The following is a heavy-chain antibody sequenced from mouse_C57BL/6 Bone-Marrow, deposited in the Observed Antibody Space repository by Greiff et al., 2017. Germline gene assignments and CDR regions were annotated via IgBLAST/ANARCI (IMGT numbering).Heavy chain of an antibody. CDR2: IYPGSGST. D-gene: IGHD2-12*01. Sequence: QVHVKQPGAELVKPGASVKMSCKASGYTFTSYWITWVKQRPGQGLEWIGDIYPGSGSTNYNEKFKSKATPTVDTSSSTAYMQLSSLTSEDSAVYYCARDYSPHFDYWGQGTTLTVSS. CDR3: ARDYSPHFDY. V-gene: IGHV1-55*01. CDR1: GYTFTSYW. J-gene: IGHJ2*01.